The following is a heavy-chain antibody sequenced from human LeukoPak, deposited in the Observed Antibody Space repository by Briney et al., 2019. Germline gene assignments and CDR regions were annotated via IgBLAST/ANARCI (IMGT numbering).Heavy chain of an antibody. CDR1: GFTFSSYA. Sequence: GGSLRLSCAASGFTFSSYAMHWVRQAPGKGLEWVAVISYDGSNKYYADSVKGRFTISRDNSENTLYLQMNSLRAEDTAVYYCARVDPPGRDSSGYYPDYWGQGTLVTVSS. V-gene: IGHV3-30-3*01. D-gene: IGHD3-22*01. CDR2: ISYDGSNK. CDR3: ARVDPPGRDSSGYYPDY. J-gene: IGHJ4*02.